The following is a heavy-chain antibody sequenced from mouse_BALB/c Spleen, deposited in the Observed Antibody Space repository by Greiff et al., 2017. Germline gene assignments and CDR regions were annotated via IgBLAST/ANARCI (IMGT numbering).Heavy chain of an antibody. CDR2: IYPGGGYT. CDR1: GYTFTNYW. CDR3: ARYPRGYAMDY. J-gene: IGHJ4*01. Sequence: QVQLQQSGAELVRPGTSVKISCKASGYTFTNYWLGWVKQRPGHGLEWIGDIYPGGGYTNYNEKFKGKATLTADTSSSTAYMQLSSLTSEDSAVYVCARYPRGYAMDYWGQGTSVTVSS. V-gene: IGHV1-63*02.